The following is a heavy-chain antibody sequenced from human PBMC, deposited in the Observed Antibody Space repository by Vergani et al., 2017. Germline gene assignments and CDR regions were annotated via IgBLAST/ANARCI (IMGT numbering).Heavy chain of an antibody. Sequence: QVQLQQWGAGLLKPSETLSLTCAVYGGSFSGYYWSWIRQPPGKGLEWIGEINHSGSTNYNPSLKSRVTISLYTSKNQFSLKLSSVTAADTAVYYCARLSVVVPAARHIPILAFDIWGQGTMVTVSS. CDR1: GGSFSGYY. CDR3: ARLSVVVPAARHIPILAFDI. V-gene: IGHV4-34*01. J-gene: IGHJ3*02. D-gene: IGHD2-2*01. CDR2: INHSGST.